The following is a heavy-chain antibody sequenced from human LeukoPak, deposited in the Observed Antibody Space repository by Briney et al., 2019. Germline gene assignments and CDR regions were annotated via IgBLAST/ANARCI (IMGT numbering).Heavy chain of an antibody. V-gene: IGHV4-59*01. D-gene: IGHD6-6*01. CDR2: IYYSGST. CDR1: GGSISNYY. CDR3: ARAGQFISARPITFDY. J-gene: IGHJ4*02. Sequence: SSETLSLTCTVSGGSISNYYWCWLRQPPGKGLEWIGYIYYSGSTNSNPSLKSRVTISLDTSKNQFSLKLSSVTAADTAVYYCARAGQFISARPITFDYWGQGSLVTVSS.